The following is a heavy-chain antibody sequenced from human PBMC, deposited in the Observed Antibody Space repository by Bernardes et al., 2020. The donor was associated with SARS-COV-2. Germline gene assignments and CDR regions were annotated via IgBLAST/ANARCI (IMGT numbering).Heavy chain of an antibody. CDR2: IYYSGST. V-gene: IGHV4-39*01. D-gene: IGHD3-3*01. J-gene: IGHJ4*02. CDR1: GDSITPGSYY. CDR3: ARQHLGGVTIFGVVTTDRYFDY. Sequence: SEHLSRTGTGSGDSITPGSYYWGWLRQPPGKGLEWIGNIYYSGSTYYNPSLKSRVTISVDTSKNQFSLKLSSVTATDTAVYYCARQHLGGVTIFGVVTTDRYFDYWGQGTLVTVSS.